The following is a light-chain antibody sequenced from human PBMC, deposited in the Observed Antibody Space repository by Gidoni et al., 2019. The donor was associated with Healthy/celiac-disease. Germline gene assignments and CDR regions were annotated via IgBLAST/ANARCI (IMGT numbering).Light chain of an antibody. CDR2: WAS. J-gene: IGKJ3*01. CDR3: QQYYSIFQVT. Sequence: DIVMTQSPDSLAVSLGERATINCKSSQSVLYSSNNKNYLALYQQKPDQPPKLLIYWASTRESVVPDRFSGSGSGTDFTLTISSLQAEDVAVYYCQQYYSIFQVTFGPGTKVDIK. V-gene: IGKV4-1*01. CDR1: QSVLYSSNNKNY.